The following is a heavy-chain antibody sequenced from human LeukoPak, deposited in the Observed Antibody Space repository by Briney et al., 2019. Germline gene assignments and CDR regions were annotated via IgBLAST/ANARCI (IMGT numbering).Heavy chain of an antibody. D-gene: IGHD4-23*01. J-gene: IGHJ5*02. CDR3: ARDIGDYGGNWFDP. CDR2: IYYSGST. V-gene: IGHV4-31*11. Sequence: SETLSLTCAVYGGSFSGYYWSWIRQHPGKGLEWIGYIYYSGSTYYNPSLKSRVTISVDTSKNQFSLKLSSVTAADTAVYYCARDIGDYGGNWFDPWGQGTLVTVSS. CDR1: GGSFSGYY.